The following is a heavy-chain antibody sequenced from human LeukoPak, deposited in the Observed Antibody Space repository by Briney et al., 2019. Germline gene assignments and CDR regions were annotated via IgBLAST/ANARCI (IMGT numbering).Heavy chain of an antibody. CDR1: GYTFTGYY. J-gene: IGHJ4*02. CDR3: ARDLRMGYCSGGSCYPGAY. D-gene: IGHD2-15*01. V-gene: IGHV1-2*02. CDR2: INPNSGGT. Sequence: ASVKVSCKASGYTFTGYYMHWVRQAPGQGLEWMGWINPNSGGTNYAQKLQGSVTMTRDTSISTAYMELSRLRSDDTAVYYCARDLRMGYCSGGSCYPGAYWGQGTLVTVSS.